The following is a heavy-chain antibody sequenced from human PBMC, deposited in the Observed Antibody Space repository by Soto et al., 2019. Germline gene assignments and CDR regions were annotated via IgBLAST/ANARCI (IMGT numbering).Heavy chain of an antibody. V-gene: IGHV3-7*01. CDR3: AREDSAAVAGTPWVVSQPDAFDI. Sequence: GGSLRLSCAASGFTFSSYWMSWVRQAPGKGLEWVANIKQDGSEKYYVDSVKGRFTISRDNAKNSLYLQMNSLRAEDTAVYYCAREDSAAVAGTPWVVSQPDAFDIWGQGTMVTVSS. CDR1: GFTFSSYW. J-gene: IGHJ3*02. D-gene: IGHD6-19*01. CDR2: IKQDGSEK.